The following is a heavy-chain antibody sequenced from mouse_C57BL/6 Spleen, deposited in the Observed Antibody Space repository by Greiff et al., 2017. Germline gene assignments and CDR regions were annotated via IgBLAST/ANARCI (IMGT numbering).Heavy chain of an antibody. CDR3: ARGGGLRLAMDY. V-gene: IGHV5-17*01. J-gene: IGHJ4*01. CDR2: ISSGSSTI. D-gene: IGHD2-4*01. Sequence: EVKLMESGGGLVKPGGSLKLSCAASGFTFSDYGMHWVRQAPEKGLEWVAYISSGSSTIYYADTVKGRFTISRDNAKNTLVLQITSLRSEDTAMYDCARGGGLRLAMDYWGQGTSVTVSS. CDR1: GFTFSDYG.